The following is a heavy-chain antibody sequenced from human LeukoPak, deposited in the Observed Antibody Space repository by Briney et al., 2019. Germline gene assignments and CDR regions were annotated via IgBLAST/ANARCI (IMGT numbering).Heavy chain of an antibody. D-gene: IGHD5-18*01. J-gene: IGHJ4*02. CDR3: AKGALDTAMVNEGYDY. CDR2: IRYDGSNK. CDR1: GFTFSSYG. V-gene: IGHV3-30*02. Sequence: GGSLRLSCAASGFTFSSYGMHWVRQAPGKGLEWVAFIRYDGSNKYYADSVKGRFTISRDNSKNTLYLQMNSLRAEDTAVYYCAKGALDTAMVNEGYDYWGQGTLVTVSS.